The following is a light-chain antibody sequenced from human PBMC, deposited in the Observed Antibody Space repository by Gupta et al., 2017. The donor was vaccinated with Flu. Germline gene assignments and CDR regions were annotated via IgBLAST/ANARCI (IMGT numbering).Light chain of an antibody. CDR1: SGHSRYT. CDR3: QTWAPGIRV. J-gene: IGLJ2*01. Sequence: QLLLTQSPSASPSLGASVKLTCTLNSGHSRYTIAWHQQQPGKGPRYLMKVYSDGSHNKGDEISDRFSGSSSVPERYLIISSLQSEDEADYYCQTWAPGIRVFGGGTKLTVL. V-gene: IGLV4-69*01. CDR2: VYSDGSH.